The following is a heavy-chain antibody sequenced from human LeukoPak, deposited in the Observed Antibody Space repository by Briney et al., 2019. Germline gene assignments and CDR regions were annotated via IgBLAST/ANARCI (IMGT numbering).Heavy chain of an antibody. CDR1: GFTFSSYG. D-gene: IGHD6-13*01. CDR2: ISYDGSNK. CDR3: AKDRAAAAGTRAEYYDYYGMDV. Sequence: GGSLRLSCAVSGFTFSSYGMHWVRQAPGKGLEWVAVISYDGSNKYYADSVKGRFTISRDNSKNTLYLQMNSLRVEDTAVCNCAKDRAAAAGTRAEYYDYYGMDVWGQGTTVTVSS. J-gene: IGHJ6*02. V-gene: IGHV3-30*18.